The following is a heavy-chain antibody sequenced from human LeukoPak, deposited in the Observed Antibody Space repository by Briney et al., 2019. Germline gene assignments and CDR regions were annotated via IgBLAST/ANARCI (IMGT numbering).Heavy chain of an antibody. CDR1: GGTFSSYA. D-gene: IGHD3-10*01. CDR2: ISAYNGDT. Sequence: ASVKVSCKASGGTFSSYAISWVRQAPGQGLEWMGWISAYNGDTNSVKKFQDRVAMTTDTSTSTAYMELRNLRSDDTAVYYCARDYFGSRGYFDFWGRGTLVTVSS. V-gene: IGHV1-18*01. J-gene: IGHJ2*01. CDR3: ARDYFGSRGYFDF.